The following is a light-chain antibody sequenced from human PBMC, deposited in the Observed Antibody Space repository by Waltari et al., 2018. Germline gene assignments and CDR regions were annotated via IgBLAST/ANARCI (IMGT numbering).Light chain of an antibody. J-gene: IGKJ3*01. CDR3: QQYGSSPLT. V-gene: IGKV3-20*01. CDR2: GAS. CDR1: QTISSNY. Sequence: ESVLTQSPGTLSLSPGERATLSCRATQTISSNYLAWYQQKPGQAPRLLIYGASTRATGIPDRFSGSGSGTDFTLTISRLEPEDFAVYYCQQYGSSPLTFGHGTTVDIK.